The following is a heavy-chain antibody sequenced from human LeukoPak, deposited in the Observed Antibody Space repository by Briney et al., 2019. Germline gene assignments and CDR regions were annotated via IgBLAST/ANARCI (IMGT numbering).Heavy chain of an antibody. CDR2: ISGSGGST. CDR3: ARGHLPTPRSAMDV. Sequence: GGSLRLSCAASGFTFSSYAMSWVRQAPGKGLEWVSAISGSGGSTYYADSVKGRFTISRDNSKNTLYLQMNSLRAEDTAVYYCARGHLPTPRSAMDVWGQGTTVTVSS. J-gene: IGHJ6*02. V-gene: IGHV3-23*01. CDR1: GFTFSSYA. D-gene: IGHD3-3*02.